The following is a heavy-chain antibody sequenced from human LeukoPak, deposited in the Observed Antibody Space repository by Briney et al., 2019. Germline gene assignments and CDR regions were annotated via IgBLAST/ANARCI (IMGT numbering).Heavy chain of an antibody. D-gene: IGHD6-13*01. CDR1: GGSISSSSYY. CDR3: ARRGSSWYETDAFDI. V-gene: IGHV4-39*01. CDR2: IYYSGST. J-gene: IGHJ3*02. Sequence: SETLSLTCTVSGGSISSSSYYWGWIRQPPGKGLKWIGSIYYSGSTYYNPSLKSRVTISVDTSKNQFSLKLSSVTAADTAVYYCARRGSSWYETDAFDIWGQGTMVTVSS.